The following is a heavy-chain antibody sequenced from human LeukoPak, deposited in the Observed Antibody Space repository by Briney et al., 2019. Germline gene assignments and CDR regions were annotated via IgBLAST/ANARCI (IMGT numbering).Heavy chain of an antibody. CDR3: AKDPLYYYDPYYFDY. V-gene: IGHV4-4*07. CDR1: GGSITTYY. CDR2: IYSSGRT. J-gene: IGHJ4*02. Sequence: SETLSLTCSVSGGSITTYYWSWIRQPAGKGLEWIGRIYSSGRTNYNPSLKNRVTMSVDTSKNQFSLKLSSVTAADTAVYYCAKDPLYYYDPYYFDYWGQGTLVTVSS. D-gene: IGHD3-22*01.